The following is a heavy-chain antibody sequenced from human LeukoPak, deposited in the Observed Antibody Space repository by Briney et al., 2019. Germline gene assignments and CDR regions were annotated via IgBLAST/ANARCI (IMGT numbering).Heavy chain of an antibody. Sequence: PGGSLSLPCAASGYTFSHLGVTGVPRAPGKALEWVSTIDDRKGDTYYTDSVKCRLTICRDISKNTVYLQMKSLRGDDTAVYYCAKYGIVLPPGSHIPHWFDFWGQGSLVTVTS. J-gene: IGHJ5*01. D-gene: IGHD2-8*01. CDR2: IDDRKGDT. V-gene: IGHV3-23*01. CDR1: GYTFSHLG. CDR3: AKYGIVLPPGSHIPHWFDF.